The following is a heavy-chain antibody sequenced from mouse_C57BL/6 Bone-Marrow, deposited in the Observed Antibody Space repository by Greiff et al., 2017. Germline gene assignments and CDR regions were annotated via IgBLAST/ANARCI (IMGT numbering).Heavy chain of an antibody. CDR3: ARSKRDYYAMDY. J-gene: IGHJ4*01. CDR1: GYTFTDYY. V-gene: IGHV1-19*01. Sequence: EVQLVESGPVLVKPGASVKMSCKASGYTFTDYYMNWVKQSHGKSLEWIGVINPYNGGTSYNQKFKGKATLTVDKSSSAAYMELNSLTSEDSAVYYCARSKRDYYAMDYWGQGTSVTVSS. CDR2: INPYNGGT.